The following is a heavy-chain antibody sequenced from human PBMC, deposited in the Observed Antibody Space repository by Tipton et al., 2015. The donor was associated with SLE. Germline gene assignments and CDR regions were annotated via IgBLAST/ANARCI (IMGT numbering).Heavy chain of an antibody. Sequence: TLSLTCNVSGGSLSSHHWSWIRQPPGKGLEWIGYIHYSGTTNYNPSLRGRVTMSVDTSKNQFSLKLSSVTAADTAMYYCARNKATPDHWGQGTLATVSS. D-gene: IGHD2-15*01. J-gene: IGHJ4*02. CDR2: IHYSGTT. CDR1: GGSLSSHH. CDR3: ARNKATPDH. V-gene: IGHV4-59*11.